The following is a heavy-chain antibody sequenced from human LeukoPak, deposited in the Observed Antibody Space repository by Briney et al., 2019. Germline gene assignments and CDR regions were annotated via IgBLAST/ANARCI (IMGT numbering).Heavy chain of an antibody. Sequence: GGSLRLSCAASGFSFSSYWMNWVRQAPGKGLEWVANIKQDGSEKYYVDSVKGRFTISRDNARNSLSLQMNSLRADDTAIYYCARAGEMRYMDAWGKGTAVTVSS. CDR2: IKQDGSEK. CDR1: GFSFSSYW. J-gene: IGHJ6*03. V-gene: IGHV3-7*01. CDR3: ARAGEMRYMDA. D-gene: IGHD5-24*01.